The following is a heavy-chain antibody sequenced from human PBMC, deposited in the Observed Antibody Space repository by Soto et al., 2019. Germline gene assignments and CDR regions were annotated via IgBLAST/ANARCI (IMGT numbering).Heavy chain of an antibody. D-gene: IGHD2-2*01. CDR3: AKVLGVVVPAAITYYYYGMDV. Sequence: EVQLLESGGGLVQPGGSLRLSCAASGFTFGSYAMSWVRQAPGKGLEWVSAISGSGGSTYYADSVKGRFTISRDNSKNTLYLQMNSLRAEDTAVYYCAKVLGVVVPAAITYYYYGMDVWGQGTTVTVSS. CDR2: ISGSGGST. V-gene: IGHV3-23*01. CDR1: GFTFGSYA. J-gene: IGHJ6*02.